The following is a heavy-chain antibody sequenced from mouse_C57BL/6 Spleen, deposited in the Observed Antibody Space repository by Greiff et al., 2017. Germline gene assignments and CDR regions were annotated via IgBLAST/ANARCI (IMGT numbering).Heavy chain of an antibody. V-gene: IGHV1-64*01. CDR2: IHPNSGST. J-gene: IGHJ2*01. D-gene: IGHD2-5*01. CDR3: ASGAAYYSNYVRDY. CDR1: GYTFTSYW. Sequence: VKLQQPGAELVKPGASVKLSCKASGYTFTSYWMHWVKQRPGQGLEWIGMIHPNSGSTNYNEKFKSKATLTVDKSSSTAYMQLSSLTSEDSAVYYCASGAAYYSNYVRDYWGQGTTLTVSS.